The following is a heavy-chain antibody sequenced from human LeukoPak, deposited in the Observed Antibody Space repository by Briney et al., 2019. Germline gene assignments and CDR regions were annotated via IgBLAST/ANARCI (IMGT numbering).Heavy chain of an antibody. Sequence: PGGSMRLSCAASGLTFSSHAMSWVRQAAGEGLGWDSSISGIGGSTYYADSVKGRFTIYRDNSKNPMYMQMNSLRDEDTAVYYCAKGFLSSGIRGPRNLFDYWGQGNLVTGSS. J-gene: IGHJ4*02. CDR1: GLTFSSHA. CDR2: ISGIGGST. CDR3: AKGFLSSGIRGPRNLFDY. V-gene: IGHV3-23*01. D-gene: IGHD3-10*01.